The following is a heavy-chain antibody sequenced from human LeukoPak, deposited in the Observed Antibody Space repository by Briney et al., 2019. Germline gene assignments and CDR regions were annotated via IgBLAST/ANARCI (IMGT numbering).Heavy chain of an antibody. CDR3: AKDLVGWFGELFTGDFDY. CDR2: ISGSGGST. J-gene: IGHJ4*02. V-gene: IGHV3-23*01. D-gene: IGHD3-10*01. CDR1: GFTFSSYA. Sequence: GGSLRLSCAASGFTFSSYAMSWVRQAPGKGLEWVSVISGSGGSTYYADSVKGRFTISRDNSKNTLYLQMNSLRAEDTAVYYCAKDLVGWFGELFTGDFDYWGQGTLVTISP.